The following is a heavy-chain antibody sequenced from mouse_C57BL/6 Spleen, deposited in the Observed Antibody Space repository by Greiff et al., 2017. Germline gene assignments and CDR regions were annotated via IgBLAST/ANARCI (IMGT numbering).Heavy chain of an antibody. CDR2: IYPGNGDT. Sequence: QVQLQQSGAELVRPGASVKMSCKASGYTFTSYNMHWVKQTPRQGLEWIGAIYPGNGDTSYNQKFKGKDTLTVDKSSSTAYMPLSSLTSEDSAVXFCARWDYYYGSSYYFDYWGQGTTLTVSS. CDR3: ARWDYYYGSSYYFDY. J-gene: IGHJ2*01. V-gene: IGHV1-12*01. D-gene: IGHD1-1*01. CDR1: GYTFTSYN.